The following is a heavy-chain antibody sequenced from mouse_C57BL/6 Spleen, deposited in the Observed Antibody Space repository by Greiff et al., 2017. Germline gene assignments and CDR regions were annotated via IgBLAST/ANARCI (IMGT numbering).Heavy chain of an antibody. CDR3: AREGEGDGYLDY. CDR2: ISDGGSYT. J-gene: IGHJ2*01. CDR1: GFTFSSYA. D-gene: IGHD2-3*01. Sequence: EVKVVESGGGLVKPGGSLKLSCAASGFTFSSYAMSWVRQTPEKRLEWVATISDGGSYTYYPDNVKGRFTISRDNAKNNLYLQMSHLKSEDTAMYYCAREGEGDGYLDYWGQGTTLTVSS. V-gene: IGHV5-4*01.